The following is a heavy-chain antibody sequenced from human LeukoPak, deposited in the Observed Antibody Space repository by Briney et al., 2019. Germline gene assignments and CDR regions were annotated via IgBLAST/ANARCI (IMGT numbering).Heavy chain of an antibody. CDR1: GFTFSSYG. V-gene: IGHV3-30*03. CDR2: ISYDGSNK. D-gene: IGHD3-3*01. J-gene: IGHJ5*02. CDR3: ARDSLPITIFGVVPHDWFDP. Sequence: GGSLRLSCAASGFTFSSYGMHWVRQAPGKGLEWVAVISYDGSNKYYADSVKGRFTISRDNAKNSLYLQMNSLRAEDTAVYYCARDSLPITIFGVVPHDWFDPWGQGTLVTVSS.